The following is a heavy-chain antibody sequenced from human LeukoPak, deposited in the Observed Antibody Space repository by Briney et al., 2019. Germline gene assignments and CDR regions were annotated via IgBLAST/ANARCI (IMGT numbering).Heavy chain of an antibody. CDR3: ARGGSTGWYSFDY. CDR2: INWNGGST. J-gene: IGHJ4*02. V-gene: IGHV3-20*04. CDR1: GFTFSSYE. D-gene: IGHD6-19*01. Sequence: GGSLRLSCAASGFTFSSYEMNWVRQAPGKGLEWVSGINWNGGSTGYADSVKGRLTISRDNAKNSLYLRMNSLRAEDTALYYCARGGSTGWYSFDYWGQGTLVTVSS.